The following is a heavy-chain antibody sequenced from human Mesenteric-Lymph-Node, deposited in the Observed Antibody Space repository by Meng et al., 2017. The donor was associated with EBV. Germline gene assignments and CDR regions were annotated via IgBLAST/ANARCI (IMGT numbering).Heavy chain of an antibody. V-gene: IGHV4-39*01. Sequence: LLLQESGPGLVSPSGTLSLICTVSSDSISSTSYRWGWIRQPPGKGLEWIGSIYYSGTTYFNPSLESRVSISVDTSKKQFSLRLTSVTAADTAVYYCARQYGSSFDYWGQGTLVTVSS. CDR2: IYYSGTT. J-gene: IGHJ4*02. CDR3: ARQYGSSFDY. D-gene: IGHD3-10*01. CDR1: SDSISSTSYR.